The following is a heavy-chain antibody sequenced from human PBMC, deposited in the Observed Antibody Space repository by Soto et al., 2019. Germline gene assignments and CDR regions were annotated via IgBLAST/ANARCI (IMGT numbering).Heavy chain of an antibody. CDR3: ARDCGEGYYGSGSYYKGYYYYYYMDV. CDR2: ISSNGGST. D-gene: IGHD3-10*01. V-gene: IGHV3-64*01. Sequence: GGSLRLSCAASGFTFSSYAMHWVRQAPGKGLEYVSAISSNGGSTYYANSVKGRFTISRDNSKNTLYLQMGSLRAEDMAVYYCARDCGEGYYGSGSYYKGYYYYYYMDVWGKGTTVTVSS. J-gene: IGHJ6*03. CDR1: GFTFSSYA.